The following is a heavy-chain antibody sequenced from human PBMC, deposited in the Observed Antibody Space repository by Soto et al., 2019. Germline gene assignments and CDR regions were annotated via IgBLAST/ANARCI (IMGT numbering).Heavy chain of an antibody. CDR1: GGSFSGYY. J-gene: IGHJ6*02. CDR2: INHSGST. Sequence: PSETLSLTCAVYGGSFSGYYWSWIRQPPGKGLEWIGEINHSGSTNYNPSLKSRVTISVDTSKNQFSLKLSSVTAADTAVYYCARGRHILTGYYHYYYYGMDVWCQGTTVT. CDR3: ARGRHILTGYYHYYYYGMDV. V-gene: IGHV4-34*01. D-gene: IGHD3-9*01.